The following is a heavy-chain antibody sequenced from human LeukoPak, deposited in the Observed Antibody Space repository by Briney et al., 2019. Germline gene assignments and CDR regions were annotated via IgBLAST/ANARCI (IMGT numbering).Heavy chain of an antibody. J-gene: IGHJ6*02. CDR1: GFTFSSYE. D-gene: IGHD5-12*01. V-gene: IGHV3-48*03. Sequence: GGSLRLSCAASGFTFSSYEMNWVRQAPGKGLEWVSYISSSGSTIYYADSVKGRFTISRDNAKDSLYLQMNSLRAEDTAVYYCARDRDPGIRGYSGYGAYHYGLDVWGQGTTVSVSS. CDR2: ISSSGSTI. CDR3: ARDRDPGIRGYSGYGAYHYGLDV.